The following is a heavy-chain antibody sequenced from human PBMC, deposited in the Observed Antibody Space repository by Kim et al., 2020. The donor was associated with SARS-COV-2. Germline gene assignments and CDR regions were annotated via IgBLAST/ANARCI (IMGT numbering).Heavy chain of an antibody. CDR2: ISFDGNLK. J-gene: IGHJ3*02. V-gene: IGHV3-30-3*02. D-gene: IGHD4-17*01. Sequence: GGSLRLSCTGSGFNFNIFPMHWVRQAPGKGLEWVAGISFDGNLKYYADSVKGRFTISRDNSKHTLYVQMNSVTAEDSAVYFCARPMTTVTTDAFDIWGQGTMVTVSS. CDR3: ARPMTTVTTDAFDI. CDR1: GFNFNIFP.